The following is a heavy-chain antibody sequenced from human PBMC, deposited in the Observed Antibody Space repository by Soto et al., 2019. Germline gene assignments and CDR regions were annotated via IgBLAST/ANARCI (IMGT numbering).Heavy chain of an antibody. D-gene: IGHD3-22*01. CDR2: INRSDGST. CDR1: GFTFTSYY. CDR3: ARDIREDRRTYYYDSSGPVGSHYGVEV. V-gene: IGHV1-46*01. Sequence: ASGKVSCKASGFTFTSYYMHWLRQAPGQGLEWMGIINRSDGSTSYAQKVQGRGTMTRDTSTSTVYIELSSLRSEDTAVYYCARDIREDRRTYYYDSSGPVGSHYGVEVWGQGTTVTFSS. J-gene: IGHJ6*02.